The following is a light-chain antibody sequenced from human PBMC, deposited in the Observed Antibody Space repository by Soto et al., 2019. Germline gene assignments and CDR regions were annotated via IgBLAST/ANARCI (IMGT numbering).Light chain of an antibody. CDR1: SIDVGSYNY. CDR3: SSYTSSSTLMV. Sequence: QSALTQPASLSGSPGQSITISCTGTSIDVGSYNYVSWYQQHPGKAPKLMIYEVSNRPSGVSNRFSGSKSGNTASLTISGLQAEDEADYYCSSYTSSSTLMVFGGGTKLTVL. V-gene: IGLV2-14*01. CDR2: EVS. J-gene: IGLJ2*01.